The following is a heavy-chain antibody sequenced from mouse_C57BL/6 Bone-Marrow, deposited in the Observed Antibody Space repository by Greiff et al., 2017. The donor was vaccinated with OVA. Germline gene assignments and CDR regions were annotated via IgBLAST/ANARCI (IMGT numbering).Heavy chain of an antibody. V-gene: IGHV5-6*02. J-gene: IGHJ3*01. CDR3: ARRERP. CDR1: GFTFSSYG. Sequence: EVKLVESGGDLVKPGGSLKLSCAASGFTFSSYGMSWVRQTPDQRLEWVATISSGGSYTYYPDSVKGRFTFSRDNAKNTLYLQTGGLKAEDTAMYYCARRERPWGQGTLVTVSA. CDR2: ISSGGSYT.